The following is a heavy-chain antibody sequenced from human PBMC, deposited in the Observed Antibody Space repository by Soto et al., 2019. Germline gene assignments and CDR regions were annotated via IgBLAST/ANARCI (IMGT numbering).Heavy chain of an antibody. CDR3: ARGLVPHKASPFDP. D-gene: IGHD2-2*01. Sequence: SVKVSCKASGGTFSSYAISWVRQAPGQGLEWMGGIIPIFGTANYAQKFQGRVTITADKSTSTAYMELSSLRSEDTAVYYCARGLVPHKASPFDPWGQGTLVTVYS. CDR1: GGTFSSYA. CDR2: IIPIFGTA. V-gene: IGHV1-69*06. J-gene: IGHJ5*02.